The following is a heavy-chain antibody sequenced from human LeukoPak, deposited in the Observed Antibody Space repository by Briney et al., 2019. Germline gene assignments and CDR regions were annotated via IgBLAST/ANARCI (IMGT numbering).Heavy chain of an antibody. J-gene: IGHJ5*02. D-gene: IGHD3-10*01. CDR1: GYSISSGYY. CDR3: ARTRYYYGSGSYRWFDP. V-gene: IGHV4-38-2*02. CDR2: INHSGST. Sequence: PSETLSLTCTVSGYSISSGYYWSWIRQPPGKGLEWIGEINHSGSTNYNPSLKSRVTISVDTSKNQFSLKLSSVTAADTAVYYCARTRYYYGSGSYRWFDPWGQGTLVTVSS.